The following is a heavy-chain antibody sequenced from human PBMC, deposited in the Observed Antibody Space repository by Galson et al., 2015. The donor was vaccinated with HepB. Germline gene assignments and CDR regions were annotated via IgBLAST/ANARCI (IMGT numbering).Heavy chain of an antibody. CDR2: ISGSGGST. CDR3: AKSDGFGGIIDFDY. Sequence: SLRLSCAASGFTFSSYAMSWVRQAPGKGLEWVSVISGSGGSTYYADSVKGRFTISRDNSKNTVSLQINGLRAEDTAVYYCAKSDGFGGIIDFDYWGQGTLVTVSS. J-gene: IGHJ4*02. V-gene: IGHV3-23*01. CDR1: GFTFSSYA. D-gene: IGHD3-16*02.